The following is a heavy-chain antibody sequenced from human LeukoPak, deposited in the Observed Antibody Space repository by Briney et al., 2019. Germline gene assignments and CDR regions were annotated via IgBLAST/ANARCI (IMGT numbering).Heavy chain of an antibody. D-gene: IGHD4-17*01. CDR2: ISSNGGST. J-gene: IGHJ4*02. CDR3: ARASYYGDYQPPDY. CDR1: GFTFSSYA. Sequence: GGSLRLSCSASGFTFSSYAMHWVRQAPGKGLEYVSAISSNGGSTYYADSVKGRFTISRDNSKNTLYLQMSSLRAEDTAVYYCARASYYGDYQPPDYWGQGTLVTVSS. V-gene: IGHV3-64D*06.